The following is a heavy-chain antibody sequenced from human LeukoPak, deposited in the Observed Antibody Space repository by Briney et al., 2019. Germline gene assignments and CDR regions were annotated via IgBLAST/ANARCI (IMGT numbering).Heavy chain of an antibody. D-gene: IGHD2-2*01. J-gene: IGHJ4*02. V-gene: IGHV3-33*01. CDR1: GFTFSRYG. Sequence: GGSLRLSCAASGFTFSRYGMHWVRQAPGKGLEGVAVICYGGSNKSYAVSVKVPFTIARDNSKNTLYLQMNSLRAEDTAVYYCASFTGYCSSTSCYEGDYWGQGTLVTVSS. CDR3: ASFTGYCSSTSCYEGDY. CDR2: ICYGGSNK.